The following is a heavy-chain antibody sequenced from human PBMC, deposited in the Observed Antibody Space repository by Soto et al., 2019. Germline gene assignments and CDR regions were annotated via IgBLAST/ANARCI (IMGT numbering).Heavy chain of an antibody. CDR3: TGGTHCISISCYFDY. Sequence: QVQLVQSGAEVKKPGASVKVSCKTSGYTFISYYMHWVRQAPGQGLEWMGIINPNSGGTTYAQRFQGRVTMTRDTPTSTVYLELSSLRSEDTAVYFCTGGTHCISISCYFDYWGQGTLVTVSS. V-gene: IGHV1-46*03. CDR1: GYTFISYY. J-gene: IGHJ4*02. D-gene: IGHD2-2*01. CDR2: INPNSGGT.